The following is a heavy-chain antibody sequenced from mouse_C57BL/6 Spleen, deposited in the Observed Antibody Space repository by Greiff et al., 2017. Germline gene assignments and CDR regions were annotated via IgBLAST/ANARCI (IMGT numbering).Heavy chain of an antibody. J-gene: IGHJ2*01. Sequence: QVQLKQSGPELVKPGASVKISCKASGYAFSSSWMNWVKQRPGKGLEWIGRIYPGDGDTNYNGKFKGKATLTADKSSSTAYMQLSSLTSEDSAVXFCARDYYYGSADYWGQGTTLTVSS. CDR3: ARDYYYGSADY. D-gene: IGHD1-1*01. CDR2: IYPGDGDT. V-gene: IGHV1-82*01. CDR1: GYAFSSSW.